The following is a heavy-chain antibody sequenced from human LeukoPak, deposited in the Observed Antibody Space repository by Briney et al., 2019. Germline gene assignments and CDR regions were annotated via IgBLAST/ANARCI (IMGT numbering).Heavy chain of an antibody. CDR2: ISWNSGSI. D-gene: IGHD3-22*01. Sequence: GRSLRLSCAASGFTFDDYAMHWDRQAPGKGLEWVSGISWNSGSIGYADSVKGRFTISRDNAKNSLYLQMNSLRAEDMALYYCAKGLKYYYDSSGYQIDAFDIWGQGTMVTVSS. V-gene: IGHV3-9*03. CDR3: AKGLKYYYDSSGYQIDAFDI. J-gene: IGHJ3*02. CDR1: GFTFDDYA.